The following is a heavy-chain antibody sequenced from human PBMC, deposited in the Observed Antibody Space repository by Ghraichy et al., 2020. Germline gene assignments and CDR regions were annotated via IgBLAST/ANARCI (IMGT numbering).Heavy chain of an antibody. CDR2: ISNDGTHK. V-gene: IGHV3-30*18. Sequence: GGSLRLSCAASRFTFSSYVMHWVRQAPGKGLEWVAVISNDGTHKYYVDSVKGRFIISRDNSNNTVYLQMNSLRVEDTAVYFCAKKDGTSGSLDYWGQGTLVTVSA. CDR1: RFTFSSYV. CDR3: AKKDGTSGSLDY. J-gene: IGHJ4*02. D-gene: IGHD1-26*01.